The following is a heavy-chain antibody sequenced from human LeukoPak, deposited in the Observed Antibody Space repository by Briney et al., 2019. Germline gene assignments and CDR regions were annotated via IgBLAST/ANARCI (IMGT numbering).Heavy chain of an antibody. J-gene: IGHJ4*02. CDR2: INPNNGRT. CDR3: AMCLSGYYLGFDY. CDR1: GYTFSDYY. Sequence: ASMKVSCKTSGYTFSDYYMHWVRQAPGQGLEWMGWINPNNGRTSYAQKFQGRVTMTRDTSISTAYMELSRLRSDDTAVYYCAMCLSGYYLGFDYWGQGTLVTVPS. D-gene: IGHD3-3*01. V-gene: IGHV1-2*02.